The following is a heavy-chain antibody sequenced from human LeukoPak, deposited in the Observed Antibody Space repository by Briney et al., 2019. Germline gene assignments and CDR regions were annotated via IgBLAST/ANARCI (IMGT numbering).Heavy chain of an antibody. J-gene: IGHJ4*02. CDR3: ARVGYYDFWSQDY. D-gene: IGHD3-3*01. CDR2: IYHSGST. CDR1: GYSISSGYY. V-gene: IGHV4-38-2*02. Sequence: SETLSLTCTVSGYSISSGYYWGWIRQPPGKGLEWIGSIYHSGSTYYNPSLKSRVTISVDTSKNQFSLKLSSVTAADTAVYYCARVGYYDFWSQDYWGQGTLVTVSS.